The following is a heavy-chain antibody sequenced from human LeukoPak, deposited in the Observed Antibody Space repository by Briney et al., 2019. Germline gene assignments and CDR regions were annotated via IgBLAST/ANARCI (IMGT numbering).Heavy chain of an antibody. V-gene: IGHV4-59*08. D-gene: IGHD3-10*01. Sequence: SETLSLTCTVSGGSISSYYWSWIRQPPGKGLEWIGYIYYSGSTNYNPSLKSRVTISEDTSKNQFSLKLSSVTAADTAVYYCARASYGSGSYHFDYWGQGTLVTVSS. CDR1: GGSISSYY. CDR3: ARASYGSGSYHFDY. J-gene: IGHJ4*02. CDR2: IYYSGST.